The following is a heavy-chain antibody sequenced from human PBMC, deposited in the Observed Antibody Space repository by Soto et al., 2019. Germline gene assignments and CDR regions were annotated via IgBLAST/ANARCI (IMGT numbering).Heavy chain of an antibody. J-gene: IGHJ6*02. V-gene: IGHV3-33*01. D-gene: IGHD2-15*01. CDR2: IWYDGSNK. CDR3: ARDWDRFGYCSGGSCYHGMDV. CDR1: GFTFSSYG. Sequence: GGSLRLSCAASGFTFSSYGMHWVRQAPGKGLEWVAVIWYDGSNKYYADSVKGRFTISRDNSKNTLYLQMNSLRAEDTAVYYCARDWDRFGYCSGGSCYHGMDVWGQGTTVTVSS.